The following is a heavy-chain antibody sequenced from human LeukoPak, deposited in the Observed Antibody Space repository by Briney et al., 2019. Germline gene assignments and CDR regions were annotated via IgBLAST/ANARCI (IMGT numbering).Heavy chain of an antibody. J-gene: IGHJ4*02. V-gene: IGHV3-23*01. CDR1: GFTFSSYA. D-gene: IGHD2-21*02. CDR2: ISGSGGST. CDR3: AKFFPAYCGGDCYPRAGYFDY. Sequence: GGSLRLSCAASGFTFSSYAMSWVRQAPGKGLEWVSAISGSGGSTYYADSVKVRVTISRDNSKNTLYLQMNSLRAEDTAVYYCAKFFPAYCGGDCYPRAGYFDYWGQGTLVTVSS.